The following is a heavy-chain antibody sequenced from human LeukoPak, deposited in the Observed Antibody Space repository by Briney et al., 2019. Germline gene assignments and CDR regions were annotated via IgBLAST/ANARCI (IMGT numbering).Heavy chain of an antibody. CDR3: AKDITVTIRTAFDI. J-gene: IGHJ3*02. D-gene: IGHD4-17*01. CDR1: GFTFSNAW. CDR2: IKSKTDGGTT. V-gene: IGHV3-15*05. Sequence: PGGSLRLSCAASGFTFSNAWMSWVRQAPGKGLEWVGRIKSKTDGGTTDYAAPVKGRFTISRDDSKNTLYLQMNSLRAEDTALYYCAKDITVTIRTAFDIWGQGTMVTVSS.